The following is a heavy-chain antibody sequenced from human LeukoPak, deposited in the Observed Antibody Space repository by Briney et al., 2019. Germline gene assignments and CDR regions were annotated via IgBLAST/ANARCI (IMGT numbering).Heavy chain of an antibody. Sequence: SETLSLTCTVSGGSISSYYWSWIRQPAGKGLEWIGGIYTSGSTNYNPSLKSRVTMSVDTSKNQFSLKLSSVTAADTAVYYCARYFSQSLGNYYYYYMDVWGKGTTVTVSS. CDR1: GGSISSYY. CDR3: ARYFSQSLGNYYYYYMDV. CDR2: IYTSGST. J-gene: IGHJ6*03. D-gene: IGHD6-19*01. V-gene: IGHV4-4*07.